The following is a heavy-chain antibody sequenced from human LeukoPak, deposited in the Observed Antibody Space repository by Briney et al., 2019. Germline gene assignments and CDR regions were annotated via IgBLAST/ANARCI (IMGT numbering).Heavy chain of an antibody. Sequence: TSETLSLTCTVSGGSIRSGSYYWNWIRQPAGKGLEWIGRMYTSGSTNYNPSLKSRVTISVGTSKNQFSLKLSSVTAADTAVYYCARTASGYYLFDYWGQGTLVTVSS. V-gene: IGHV4-61*02. D-gene: IGHD3-22*01. CDR1: GGSIRSGSYY. CDR3: ARTASGYYLFDY. J-gene: IGHJ4*02. CDR2: MYTSGST.